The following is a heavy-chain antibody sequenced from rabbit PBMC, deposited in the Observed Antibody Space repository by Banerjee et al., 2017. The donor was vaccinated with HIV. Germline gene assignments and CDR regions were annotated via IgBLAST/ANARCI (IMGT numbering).Heavy chain of an antibody. D-gene: IGHD6-1*01. J-gene: IGHJ4*01. CDR1: GFSFSSSYY. V-gene: IGHV1S45*01. Sequence: QEQLVESGGGLVKPGASLTLTCTASGFSFSSSYYMCWVRQAPGKGLEWIGCIYTGSGGSTYYASWAKGRFTISKTSSTVTLQMTSLTAADTATYFCARGGANGYGLWGPGTLVTVS. CDR2: IYTGSGGST. CDR3: ARGGANGYGL.